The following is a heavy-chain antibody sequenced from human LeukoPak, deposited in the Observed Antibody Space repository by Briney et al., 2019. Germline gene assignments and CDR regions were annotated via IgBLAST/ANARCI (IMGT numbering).Heavy chain of an antibody. CDR3: TTDLGTYYHGSQRLIPIDY. CDR2: IKSKTDGETT. J-gene: IGHJ4*02. CDR1: GFTFTNAW. Sequence: GGSLRLSCVDSGFTFTNAWMSWVRQAPGKGLEWTGRIKSKTDGETTNYAEPVRGRFTISRDDSKSAVYLQMNSLKIEDTAVYYCTTDLGTYYHGSQRLIPIDYWGQGTLVTVSS. V-gene: IGHV3-15*01. D-gene: IGHD3-10*01.